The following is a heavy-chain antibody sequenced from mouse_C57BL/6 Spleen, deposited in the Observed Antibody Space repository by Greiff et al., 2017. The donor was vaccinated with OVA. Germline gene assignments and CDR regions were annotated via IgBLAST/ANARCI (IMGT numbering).Heavy chain of an antibody. V-gene: IGHV5-17*01. Sequence: EVKLMESGGGLVKPGGSLKLSCAASGFTFSDYGMHWVRQAPEKGLEWVAYISSGSSTIYYADTVKGRFTISRDNAKNTLFLQMTSLRSEDTAMYYCAVCYGSSLFAYWGQGTLVTVSA. CDR2: ISSGSSTI. CDR1: GFTFSDYG. CDR3: AVCYGSSLFAY. D-gene: IGHD1-1*01. J-gene: IGHJ3*01.